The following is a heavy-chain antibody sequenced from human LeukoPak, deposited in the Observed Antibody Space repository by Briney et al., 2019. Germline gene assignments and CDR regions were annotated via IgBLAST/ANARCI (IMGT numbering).Heavy chain of an antibody. V-gene: IGHV3-48*04. Sequence: GGSLRLSCAASGFTFSSYSMNWVRQAPGKGLEWVSYISSSSSTIYYADSVKGRFTISRDNARNSLYLQMNSLRAEDTAVYYCARGPYTNGHYFDYWGQGTLATVSS. J-gene: IGHJ4*02. CDR2: ISSSSSTI. CDR3: ARGPYTNGHYFDY. D-gene: IGHD6-19*01. CDR1: GFTFSSYS.